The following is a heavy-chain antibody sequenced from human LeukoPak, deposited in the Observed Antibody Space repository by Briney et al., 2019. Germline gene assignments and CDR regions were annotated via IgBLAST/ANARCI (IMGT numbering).Heavy chain of an antibody. CDR1: GYTFTDYY. J-gene: IGHJ4*02. D-gene: IGHD2-8*01. CDR3: ARASGAGGMLYGPDY. Sequence: GASVKVSCKASGYTFTDYYVHWVRQAPGQGLEWVGIINPSGGATSYAQKFQGRVTMTSDTSTSTVYMELSSLRSEDTAVYYCARASGAGGMLYGPDYWGQGTLVTVSS. CDR2: INPSGGAT. V-gene: IGHV1-46*01.